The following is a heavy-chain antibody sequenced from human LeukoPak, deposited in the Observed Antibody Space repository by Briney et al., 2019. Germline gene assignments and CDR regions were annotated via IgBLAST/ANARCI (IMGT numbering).Heavy chain of an antibody. V-gene: IGHV4-34*01. CDR3: ATHLGGDWFDP. J-gene: IGHJ5*02. CDR2: INHSGST. D-gene: IGHD2-21*01. Sequence: LETLSLTCAVYGGSFSGYYWSWIRQPPGKGLEWIGEINHSGSTNYNPSLKSRVTISVDTSKNQFSLKLSSVTAADTAVYYCATHLGGDWFDPWGQGTLVTVSS. CDR1: GGSFSGYY.